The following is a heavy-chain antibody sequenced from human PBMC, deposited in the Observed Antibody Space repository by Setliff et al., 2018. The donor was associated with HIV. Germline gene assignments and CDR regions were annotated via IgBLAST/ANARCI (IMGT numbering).Heavy chain of an antibody. Sequence: GESLKISCQGSGYNFVDYSIAWVRQVPGKGLEWMGIIYPVDSETRYSPFFQGQVTISADKSISTAYLQCSSLKASDTAMHYCARLGGICSGGSCTALAYTMDVWGQGTTVTVSS. CDR2: IYPVDSET. V-gene: IGHV5-51*01. CDR1: GYNFVDYS. D-gene: IGHD2-15*01. CDR3: ARLGGICSGGSCTALAYTMDV. J-gene: IGHJ6*02.